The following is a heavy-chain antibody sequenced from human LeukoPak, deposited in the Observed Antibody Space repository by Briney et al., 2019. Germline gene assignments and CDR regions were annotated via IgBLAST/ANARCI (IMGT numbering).Heavy chain of an antibody. Sequence: PSETLSLTCAVYGGSFSGYYWSWIRQPPGKGLEWIGEINHSGSTNYNPSLKSRVTISVDTSKNQFSLKLSSVTAADTAVYYCARGLSSSKYNWFDPWGQGTLVTVSS. CDR2: INHSGST. D-gene: IGHD2-2*01. V-gene: IGHV4-34*01. CDR1: GGSFSGYY. CDR3: ARGLSSSKYNWFDP. J-gene: IGHJ5*02.